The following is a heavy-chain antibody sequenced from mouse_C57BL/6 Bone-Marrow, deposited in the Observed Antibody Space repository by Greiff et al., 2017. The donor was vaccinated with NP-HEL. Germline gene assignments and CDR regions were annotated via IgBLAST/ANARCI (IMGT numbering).Heavy chain of an antibody. D-gene: IGHD1-1*01. J-gene: IGHJ4*01. V-gene: IGHV1-55*01. Sequence: VKLQQPGAELVKPGASVKMSCKASGYTFTSYWITWVKQRPGQGLEWIGDIYPGSGSTNYNEKFKSKATLTVDTSSSTAYMQLSSLTSEDSAVYYCARSDYYGSSSYYYAMDYWGQGTSVTVSS. CDR2: IYPGSGST. CDR1: GYTFTSYW. CDR3: ARSDYYGSSSYYYAMDY.